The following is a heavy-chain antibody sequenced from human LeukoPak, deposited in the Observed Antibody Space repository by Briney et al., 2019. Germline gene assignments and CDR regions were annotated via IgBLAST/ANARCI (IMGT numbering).Heavy chain of an antibody. Sequence: ASVKVSCKASGYTFTSFGISWVRQAPGQGLEWMGWISTYNGNTNYAQKLQGRVTMTTDTSTSTAYMELRSLRSDDMAVYYCAREFIVVVPAAAYGMDVWGQGTTVTVSS. CDR3: AREFIVVVPAAAYGMDV. CDR2: ISTYNGNT. J-gene: IGHJ6*02. CDR1: GYTFTSFG. D-gene: IGHD2-2*01. V-gene: IGHV1-18*03.